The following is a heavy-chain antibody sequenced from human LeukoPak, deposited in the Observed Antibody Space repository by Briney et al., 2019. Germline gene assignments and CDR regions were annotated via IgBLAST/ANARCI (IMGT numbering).Heavy chain of an antibody. CDR3: VKVFGRILGGPGS. J-gene: IGHJ5*02. Sequence: PGGSLRLSCAASGFSFSTYTMSWVRQAPGGGLEWVSAIGGDGSGGTFYADSVKGRLAISRDNSKSTLYLQMNSLRVEDTAVYYCVKVFGRILGGPGSWGRGPLVSVSS. D-gene: IGHD3-10*01. V-gene: IGHV3-23*01. CDR2: IGGDGSGGT. CDR1: GFSFSTYT.